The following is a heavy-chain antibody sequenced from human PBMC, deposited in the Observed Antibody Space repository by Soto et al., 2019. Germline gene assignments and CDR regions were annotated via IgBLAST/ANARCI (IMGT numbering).Heavy chain of an antibody. V-gene: IGHV3-30*18. Sequence: VAVISYDGSNKYYADSVKGRFTISRDNSKNTLYLQMNSLRAEDTAVYYCAKDGSGSYLFWFDPWGQGTLVTVSS. D-gene: IGHD3-10*01. J-gene: IGHJ5*02. CDR2: ISYDGSNK. CDR3: AKDGSGSYLFWFDP.